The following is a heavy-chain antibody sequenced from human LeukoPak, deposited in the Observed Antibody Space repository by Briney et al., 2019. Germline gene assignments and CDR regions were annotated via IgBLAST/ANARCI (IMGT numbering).Heavy chain of an antibody. J-gene: IGHJ4*02. Sequence: GGSXXLSCAASGFTFSSXSMNWVXQAPGKGLEWVSSISSSSSYIYYADSVKGRFTISRDNAKNSLYLQMNSLRAEDTAVYYCAKDIVAAGLFFDYWGQGTLVTVSS. CDR3: AKDIVAAGLFFDY. V-gene: IGHV3-21*04. D-gene: IGHD6-13*01. CDR1: GFTFSSXS. CDR2: ISSSSSYI.